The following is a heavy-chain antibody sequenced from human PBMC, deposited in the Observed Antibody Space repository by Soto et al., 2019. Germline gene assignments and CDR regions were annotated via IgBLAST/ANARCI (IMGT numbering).Heavy chain of an antibody. CDR3: AREENCSDGVCYSEYFQR. CDR2: VNPSGGST. V-gene: IGHV1-46*01. CDR1: GYIFTAYS. D-gene: IGHD2-15*01. Sequence: ASVKVSCKASGYIFTAYSMHWVRQAPGQGLEWMGVVNPSGGSTNYAQKFQGRITMTRDTSTSTVYMDLSSLTSEDTAVYYCAREENCSDGVCYSEYFQRWGQGTLVTVSS. J-gene: IGHJ1*01.